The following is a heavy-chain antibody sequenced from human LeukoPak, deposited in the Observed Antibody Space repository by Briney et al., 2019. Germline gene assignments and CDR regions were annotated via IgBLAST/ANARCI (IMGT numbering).Heavy chain of an antibody. J-gene: IGHJ4*02. Sequence: GWIRQPPGKALEWLAVTYWNNYKSYSPSLKSRLTVTKDTSKNQVVLIMTNMAPVDTGTYXCAXKGXGSGSYTMWGQGILITVSS. D-gene: IGHD3-10*01. CDR2: TYWNNYK. V-gene: IGHV2-5*01. CDR3: AXKGXGSGSYTM.